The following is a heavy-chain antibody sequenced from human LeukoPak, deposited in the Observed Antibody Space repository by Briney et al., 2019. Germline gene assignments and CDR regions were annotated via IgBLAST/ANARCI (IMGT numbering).Heavy chain of an antibody. D-gene: IGHD1-26*01. V-gene: IGHV1-8*01. Sequence: ASVKVSCKASGYTFTSYDINWVRQATGQGLEWMGWMNPNSGNTGYAQEFQGRVTMTRNTSISTAYMELSSLRSEDTAVYYCARGPQWDDAFDIWGQGTMVTVSS. CDR2: MNPNSGNT. J-gene: IGHJ3*02. CDR3: ARGPQWDDAFDI. CDR1: GYTFTSYD.